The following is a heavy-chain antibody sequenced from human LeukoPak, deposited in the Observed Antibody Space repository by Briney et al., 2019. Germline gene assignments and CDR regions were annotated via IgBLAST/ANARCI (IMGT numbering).Heavy chain of an antibody. CDR2: IWYDGSNK. CDR3: ARGSGYYFDY. V-gene: IGHV3-33*01. CDR1: GFTFSSYG. D-gene: IGHD3-22*01. Sequence: GGSLRLSCAASGFTFSSYGMHWVRQAPGKGPEWVAVIWYDGSNKYYADSVKGRFTISRDNSKNTLYLQMNSLRAEDTAVYYCARGSGYYFDYWGQGTLVTVSS. J-gene: IGHJ4*02.